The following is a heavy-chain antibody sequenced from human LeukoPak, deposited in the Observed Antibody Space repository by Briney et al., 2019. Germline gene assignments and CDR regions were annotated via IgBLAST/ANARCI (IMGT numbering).Heavy chain of an antibody. V-gene: IGHV4-39*07. CDR2: IYTSGST. CDR1: GGSVSTTTSY. CDR3: AREILWFGELGD. Sequence: PSETLSLTCTVSGGSVSTTTSYWDWIRRPPGKGLEWIGCIYTSGSTNYNPSLKSRVTISVDTSKNQFSLKLSSVTAADTAVYYCAREILWFGELGDWGQGTLVTVSS. D-gene: IGHD3-10*01. J-gene: IGHJ4*02.